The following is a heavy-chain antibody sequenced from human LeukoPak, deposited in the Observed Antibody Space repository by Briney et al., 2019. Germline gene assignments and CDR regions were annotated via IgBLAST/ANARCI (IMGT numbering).Heavy chain of an antibody. CDR1: GFTFSSEW. V-gene: IGHV3-7*01. CDR2: INQDGSQK. J-gene: IGHJ4*02. D-gene: IGHD1-1*01. CDR3: ARDHDGKDC. Sequence: GGSLRLSCVASGFTFSSEWMSWVRQAPGKGLELVTNINQDGSQKYYEDSVKGRFTVSRDNAKNSLYLHMNGLRADDTAIYYCARDHDGKDCWGQGTLVTVSS.